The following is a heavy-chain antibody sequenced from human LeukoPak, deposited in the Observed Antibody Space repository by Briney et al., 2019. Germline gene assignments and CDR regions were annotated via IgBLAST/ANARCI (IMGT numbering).Heavy chain of an antibody. V-gene: IGHV4-34*01. CDR2: INHSGGT. D-gene: IGHD3-22*01. J-gene: IGHJ3*02. CDR3: ARGKYYYDSSGSNAFDI. Sequence: PSETLSLTCAVYGGSFSGYYWSWIRQPPGKGLEWIGEINHSGGTNYNPSLKSRVTISVDTSKNQFSLKLSSVTAADTAVYYCARGKYYYDSSGSNAFDIWGQGTMVTVSS. CDR1: GGSFSGYY.